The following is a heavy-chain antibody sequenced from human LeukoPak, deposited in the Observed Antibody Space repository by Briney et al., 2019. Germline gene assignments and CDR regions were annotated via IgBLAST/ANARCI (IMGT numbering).Heavy chain of an antibody. CDR1: GFTFSSYG. V-gene: IGHV3-30*02. D-gene: IGHD3-10*01. CDR3: AKDLERMVRGAKNWFDP. Sequence: GGSLRLSCAASGFTFSSYGMHWVRQAPGKGLEWVAFIRYDGSNKYYADSVKGRFTISRDNSKDTLYLQMNSLRAEDTAVYYCAKDLERMVRGAKNWFDPWGQGTLVTVSS. J-gene: IGHJ5*02. CDR2: IRYDGSNK.